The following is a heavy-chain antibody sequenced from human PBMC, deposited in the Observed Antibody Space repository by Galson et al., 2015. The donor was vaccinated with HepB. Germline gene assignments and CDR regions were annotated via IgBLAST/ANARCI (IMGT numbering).Heavy chain of an antibody. J-gene: IGHJ4*02. Sequence: SVKVSCKASGGTFRSYGVSWVRQAPGQGLEWVGGIIPVFATTNYAQKFQGRVTITAYKSTSTAYMELSSLRSEDTAMYYCARAWDSSGYGIDYWGQGTLVTVSS. D-gene: IGHD3-22*01. CDR1: GGTFRSYG. CDR3: ARAWDSSGYGIDY. CDR2: IIPVFATT. V-gene: IGHV1-69*06.